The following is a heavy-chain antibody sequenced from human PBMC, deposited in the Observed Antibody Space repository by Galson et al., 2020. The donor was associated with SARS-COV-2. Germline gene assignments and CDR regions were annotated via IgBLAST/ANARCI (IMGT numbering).Heavy chain of an antibody. D-gene: IGHD5-12*01. V-gene: IGHV3-33*01. J-gene: IGHJ4*02. Sequence: GGSLRLSCAASGFTFSSYGMHWVRQPPGKGLEWVAVIWYDGSNKYYADSVKGRFTISRDNSKNTLYLQMNSLRAEDTAVYYCARELPGGYDKFDYWGQGTLVTVSS. CDR1: GFTFSSYG. CDR3: ARELPGGYDKFDY. CDR2: IWYDGSNK.